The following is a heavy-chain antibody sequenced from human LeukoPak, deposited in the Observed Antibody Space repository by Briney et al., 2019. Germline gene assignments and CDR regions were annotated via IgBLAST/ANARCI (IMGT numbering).Heavy chain of an antibody. Sequence: GGSLRLSCAASGFTFSSYAMHWVRQAPGKGLEWVAVISYDGSNKYYADSVKGRFTISRDNSKNTLYLQMNSLRAEDTAVYYCAKDLDVGARGDYWGQGTLVTVSS. D-gene: IGHD1-26*01. CDR3: AKDLDVGARGDY. CDR2: ISYDGSNK. CDR1: GFTFSSYA. J-gene: IGHJ4*02. V-gene: IGHV3-30-3*01.